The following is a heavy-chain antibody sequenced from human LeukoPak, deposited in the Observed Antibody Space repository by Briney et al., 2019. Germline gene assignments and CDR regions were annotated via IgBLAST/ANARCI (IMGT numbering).Heavy chain of an antibody. CDR3: ARDRDWAFDL. D-gene: IGHD2-21*02. V-gene: IGHV3-48*02. J-gene: IGHJ4*02. CDR2: INHDAEMI. Sequence: GGSLRLSCEGSGFPFASYVMSWVRQAPGKGLEWIAYINHDAEMIFYPDFVKGRFTISRDNAKKSLYLQMNALRYEDTAIYYCARDRDWAFDLWGQGTLVTVSS. CDR1: GFPFASYV.